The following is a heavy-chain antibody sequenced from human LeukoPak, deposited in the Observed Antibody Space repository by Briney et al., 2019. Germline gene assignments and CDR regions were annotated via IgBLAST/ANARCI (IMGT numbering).Heavy chain of an antibody. CDR1: GYSFNSYW. Sequence: GESLKISCKGSGYSFNSYWIGWVRQMPGKGLEWMGIIYPGDSDTRYSPSFQGQVTISADKSISTTYLQWSSLKASDSAMYYCARHAGYCGRASCYAGGGGSNYFDSWGQGTLVTVSS. CDR2: IYPGDSDT. CDR3: ARHAGYCGRASCYAGGGGSNYFDS. J-gene: IGHJ4*02. D-gene: IGHD2-2*01. V-gene: IGHV5-51*01.